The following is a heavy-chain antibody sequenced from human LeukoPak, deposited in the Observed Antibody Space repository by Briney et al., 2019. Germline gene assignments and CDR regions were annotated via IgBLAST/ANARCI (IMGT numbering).Heavy chain of an antibody. D-gene: IGHD6-13*01. Sequence: SETLSLTCTVSGDSISSSGYYWGWIRQPPGKGLEWIGNIYYSGTTYYNPSLKSRLTISVDTSKNQFSLKLSSVTAADTAVYYCARARSGIAGFDPWGQGTLVTVSS. V-gene: IGHV4-39*07. CDR1: GDSISSSGYY. CDR3: ARARSGIAGFDP. J-gene: IGHJ5*02. CDR2: IYYSGTT.